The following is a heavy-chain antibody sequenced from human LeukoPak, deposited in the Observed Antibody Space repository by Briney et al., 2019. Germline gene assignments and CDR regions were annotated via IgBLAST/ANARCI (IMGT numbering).Heavy chain of an antibody. CDR3: ARDERTQSNNWFDP. CDR1: GYTFTNYA. V-gene: IGHV1-18*01. CDR2: ISAYNGNT. J-gene: IGHJ5*02. Sequence: ASVKVSCKASGYTFTNYAVSWVRQAPGQGLEYMGYISAYNGNTNYAQNFRGRLTMTTDTSTSTAYMELRSLRSDDTAVYYCARDERTQSNNWFDPWGQGTLVTVSS.